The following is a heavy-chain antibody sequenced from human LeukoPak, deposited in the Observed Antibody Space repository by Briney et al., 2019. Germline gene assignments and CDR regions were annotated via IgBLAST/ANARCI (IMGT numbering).Heavy chain of an antibody. D-gene: IGHD3-22*01. Sequence: GGSLRLSCAASGFTFSNYWMSWVRQAPGKGLEWVANIKEDGSDKYYVDSVKGRFIISRDNVKNSLYLQMNSLRAEDTAVFYCARAPVYYDESRGHLKISNWYLDLWGRGTLVTVSS. CDR2: IKEDGSDK. CDR1: GFTFSNYW. V-gene: IGHV3-7*01. J-gene: IGHJ2*01. CDR3: ARAPVYYDESRGHLKISNWYLDL.